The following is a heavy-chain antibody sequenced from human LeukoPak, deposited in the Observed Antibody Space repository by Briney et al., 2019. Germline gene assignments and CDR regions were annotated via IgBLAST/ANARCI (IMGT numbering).Heavy chain of an antibody. D-gene: IGHD6-13*01. CDR3: ASIAAAGTFRFDY. CDR1: GFTFSSYA. J-gene: IGHJ4*02. Sequence: GGSLRLSRAASGFTFSSYAMHWVRQAPGKGLEWVAVISYDGSNKYHADSVKGRFTISRDNSKNTLYLQMNSLRAEDTAVYYCASIAAAGTFRFDYWGQGTLVTVSS. CDR2: ISYDGSNK. V-gene: IGHV3-30-3*01.